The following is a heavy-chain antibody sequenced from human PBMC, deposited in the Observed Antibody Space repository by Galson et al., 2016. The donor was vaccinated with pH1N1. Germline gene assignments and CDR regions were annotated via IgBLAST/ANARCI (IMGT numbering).Heavy chain of an antibody. CDR2: ISPTGGRP. V-gene: IGHV1-46*03. D-gene: IGHD3-3*01. J-gene: IGHJ4*02. CDR3: ARADGFWSDLY. CDR1: GDTFTNYY. Sequence: SVKVSCKASGDTFTNYYFHWVRQAPGQGLEWMGVISPTGGRPRYAQSFQDRITISRDTSTQTVYMELRSLRPEDTAVYFCARADGFWSDLYWGQGTLVTISS.